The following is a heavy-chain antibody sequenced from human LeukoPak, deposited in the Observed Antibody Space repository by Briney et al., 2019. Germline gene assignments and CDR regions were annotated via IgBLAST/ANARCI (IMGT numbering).Heavy chain of an antibody. CDR1: GYSFSNYW. V-gene: IGHV5-51*01. CDR2: IYPGDSNT. J-gene: IGHJ4*02. D-gene: IGHD2-21*02. CDR3: ARQPLVRDCGGDCEFDY. Sequence: GESLKISCKGSGYSFSNYWIGWVRQMPGKGLEWMGIIYPGDSNTRYSPSFQGQVTISADKSISTAYLQWTSPKASDTAIYYCARQPLVRDCGGDCEFDYWGQGTRVSVSS.